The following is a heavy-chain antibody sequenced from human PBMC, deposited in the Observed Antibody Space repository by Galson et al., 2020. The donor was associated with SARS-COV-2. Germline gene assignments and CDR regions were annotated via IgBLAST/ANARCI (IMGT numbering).Heavy chain of an antibody. CDR1: GGSISNSYYT. D-gene: IGHD6-6*01. V-gene: IGHV4-39*01. CDR2: IYYSVST. Sequence: SETLSLTCTVSGGSISNSYYTWGRIRQPPGQGREGIGRIYYSVSTPYTPSLTSRPSISDDTSKNQFSRRLSSVTAADTAVYYCASRPGPTQYSGSSGFGDWSQGSLVTVAS. J-gene: IGHJ4*02. CDR3: ASRPGPTQYSGSSGFGD.